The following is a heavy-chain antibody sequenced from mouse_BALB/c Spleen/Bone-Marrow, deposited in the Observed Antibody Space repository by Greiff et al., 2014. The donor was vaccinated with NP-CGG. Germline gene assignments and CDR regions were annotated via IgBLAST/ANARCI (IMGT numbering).Heavy chain of an antibody. J-gene: IGHJ2*01. CDR2: IQPNSGNT. V-gene: IGHV1S130*01. CDR3: ARHHRYAYYFDY. D-gene: IGHD2-14*01. CDR1: GYTFTNSW. Sequence: QVQLKQSGSVLVRPGASVKLSCKASGYTFTNSWIHWAKQRPGQGLEWIGEIQPNSGNTNFNEKFKVKATLTVDTSSSTAYVDLSSLTAEDSAVYYCARHHRYAYYFDYWGQGTTLTVSS.